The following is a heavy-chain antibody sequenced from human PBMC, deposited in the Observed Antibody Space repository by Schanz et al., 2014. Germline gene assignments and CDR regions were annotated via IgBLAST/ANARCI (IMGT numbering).Heavy chain of an antibody. Sequence: QLQLQESGPGLVKPSETLSLTCTVSGGSISLDIYHWGWIRQPPGKGLEWIGSSHYGGKTYFNPSHKSRAPMFVDPSGNHFSLRRSSVTAADTSVYYCANSMVRGVRMSDNWFGPWGQGTLVSVSS. CDR3: ANSMVRGVRMSDNWFGP. J-gene: IGHJ5*02. D-gene: IGHD3-10*01. CDR2: SHYGGKT. CDR1: GGSISLDIYH. V-gene: IGHV4-39*01.